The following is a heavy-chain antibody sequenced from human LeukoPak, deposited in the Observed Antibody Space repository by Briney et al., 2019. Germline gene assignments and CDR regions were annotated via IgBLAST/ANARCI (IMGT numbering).Heavy chain of an antibody. CDR3: AKDLAS. CDR2: ISGSGGST. CDR1: GFTFSSYA. D-gene: IGHD3-16*01. V-gene: IGHV3-23*01. Sequence: WGSLTLSCAASGFTFSSYALSWVRQAPGKGLEWVSAISGSGGSTYYADSVRGRFTISRDTSKNTLYLQSNSLRAEDTAVYYCAKDLASWGQGTLVTVSS. J-gene: IGHJ5*02.